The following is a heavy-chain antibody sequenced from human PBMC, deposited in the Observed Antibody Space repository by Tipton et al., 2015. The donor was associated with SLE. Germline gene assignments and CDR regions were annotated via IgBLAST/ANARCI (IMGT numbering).Heavy chain of an antibody. CDR1: GGSFTNYW. J-gene: IGHJ4*02. CDR3: VRLRSKVLIDY. V-gene: IGHV4-34*01. Sequence: TLSLTCSVYGGSFTNYWWTWIRRPPGKGLEWIGEINHTGRTNYSPSLKSRVTTSLDKSKNQFSLEVRSVTAADTAVYYCVRLRSKVLIDYWGQGTLVTVSS. D-gene: IGHD2-8*01. CDR2: INHTGRT.